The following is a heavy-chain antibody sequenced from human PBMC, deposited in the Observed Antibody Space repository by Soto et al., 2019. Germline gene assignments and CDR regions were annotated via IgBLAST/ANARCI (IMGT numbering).Heavy chain of an antibody. Sequence: PGGSLRLSCAASGFTFSSYAMSWVRQAPGKGLGWVSAISGSGGSTYYADSVKGRFTISRDNSKNTLYRQMNRLRAEDTAVYYCAKVRDGGNSGIEYLGQGALVTVSS. CDR2: ISGSGGST. CDR1: GFTFSSYA. D-gene: IGHD2-21*02. J-gene: IGHJ4*02. V-gene: IGHV3-23*01. CDR3: AKVRDGGNSGIEY.